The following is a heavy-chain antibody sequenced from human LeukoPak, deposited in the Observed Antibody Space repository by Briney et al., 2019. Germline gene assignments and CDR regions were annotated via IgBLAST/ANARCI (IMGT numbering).Heavy chain of an antibody. CDR2: IIPIFGTA. Sequence: ASVKVSCKASGGTFSSYAISWVRQAPGQGLEWMGGIIPIFGTANYAQKFQGRVTITADESTSTAYMKLSSLRSEDTAVYYCARDKGPDAAGPFDYWGQGTLVTVSS. J-gene: IGHJ4*02. CDR3: ARDKGPDAAGPFDY. CDR1: GGTFSSYA. V-gene: IGHV1-69*13. D-gene: IGHD6-19*01.